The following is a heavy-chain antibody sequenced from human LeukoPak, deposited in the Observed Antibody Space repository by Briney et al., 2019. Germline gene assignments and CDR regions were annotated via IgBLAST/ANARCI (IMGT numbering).Heavy chain of an antibody. V-gene: IGHV4-59*12. D-gene: IGHD6-13*01. J-gene: IGHJ4*02. CDR3: ARDSGYSSSWYVLDY. CDR1: GGSISSYY. Sequence: SETLSLTCTVSGGSISSYYWSWIRQPPGKGLEWIGYIYYSGSTNYNPSLKSRVTISVDTSKNQFSLKLSSVTAADTAVYYCARDSGYSSSWYVLDYWGQGTLVTVSS. CDR2: IYYSGST.